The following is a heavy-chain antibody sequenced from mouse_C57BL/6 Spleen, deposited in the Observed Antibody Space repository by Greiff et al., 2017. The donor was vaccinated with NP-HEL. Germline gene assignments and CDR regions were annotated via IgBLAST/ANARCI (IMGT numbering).Heavy chain of an antibody. J-gene: IGHJ2*01. Sequence: EVQVVESGGGLVKPGGSLKLSCAASGFTFSSYAMSWVRQTPEKRLEWVATISDGGSYTYYPDNVKGRFTISRDNAKNNLYLQMSHLKSEDTAMYYCARDKIYYDYDGGFDYWGQGTTLTVSS. CDR2: ISDGGSYT. CDR3: ARDKIYYDYDGGFDY. D-gene: IGHD2-4*01. V-gene: IGHV5-4*01. CDR1: GFTFSSYA.